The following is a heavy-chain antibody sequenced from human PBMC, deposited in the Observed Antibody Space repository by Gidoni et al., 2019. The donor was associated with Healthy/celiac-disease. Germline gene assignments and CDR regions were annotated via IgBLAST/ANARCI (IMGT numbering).Heavy chain of an antibody. D-gene: IGHD6-19*01. CDR1: GYTFTSYA. CDR2: LNAGNGNT. Sequence: QVQLVQSGAEVKKPGASVKVSCKASGYTFTSYAMHWVRQAPGQRLEWMGWLNAGNGNTKYSQKFQGRVTITRDTSASTAYMELSSLRSEDTAVYYCARGNRYSSGWYGYWGQGTLVTVSS. V-gene: IGHV1-3*01. J-gene: IGHJ4*02. CDR3: ARGNRYSSGWYGY.